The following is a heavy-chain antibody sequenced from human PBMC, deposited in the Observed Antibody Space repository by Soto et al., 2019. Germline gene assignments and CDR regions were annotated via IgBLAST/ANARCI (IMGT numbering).Heavy chain of an antibody. CDR3: ARAHRITGIVAPIDL. CDR2: VAHDGITK. D-gene: IGHD1-20*01. J-gene: IGHJ5*02. V-gene: IGHV3-30-3*01. Sequence: GGSLRLSCAASGFSFSDHAMHWVRRAPGKGLEWVALVAHDGITKYYAGSGKGRFTVSSDKSTNTLFLQMDSLDTEDTGVYYCARAHRITGIVAPIDLWGRGTLVTVSS. CDR1: GFSFSDHA.